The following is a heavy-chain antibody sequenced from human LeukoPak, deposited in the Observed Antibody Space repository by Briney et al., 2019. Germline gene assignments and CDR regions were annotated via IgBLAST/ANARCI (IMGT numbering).Heavy chain of an antibody. J-gene: IGHJ3*02. D-gene: IGHD3-22*01. CDR2: IYYSGST. CDR3: AGRPVVITSDAFDI. CDR1: GGSISSSSYY. V-gene: IGHV4-39*07. Sequence: TSETLSLTCTVSGGSISSSSYYWGWIRQPPGKGLEWIGSIYYSGSTYYNPSLKSRVTISVDTSKNQFSLKLSSVTAADTAVYYCAGRPVVITSDAFDIWGQGTMVTVSS.